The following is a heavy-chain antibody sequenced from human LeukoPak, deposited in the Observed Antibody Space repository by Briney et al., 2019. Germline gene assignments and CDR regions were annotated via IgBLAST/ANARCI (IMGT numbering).Heavy chain of an antibody. CDR3: ARAPYRYYDYMDV. D-gene: IGHD4-11*01. CDR1: GGSISSSSYY. CDR2: IYYSGST. V-gene: IGHV4-39*01. Sequence: PSGTLSLTCTVSGGSISSSSYYWGWIRQPPGKGLEGFGSIYYSGSTYYNPSLKSRVPISVDTSKNQFSLKLSSGTAADTAVYYCARAPYRYYDYMDVWGKGTTVTVSS. J-gene: IGHJ6*03.